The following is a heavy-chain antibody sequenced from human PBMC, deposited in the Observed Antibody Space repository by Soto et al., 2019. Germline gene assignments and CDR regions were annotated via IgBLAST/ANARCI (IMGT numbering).Heavy chain of an antibody. J-gene: IGHJ4*02. Sequence: EVQLVESGGGLVQPGGSLRLYCAAAGFTFNRDWMGWVRQAPGKGPEWLANIKQDGSERYYVDSVKGRFTISRDNVKNSVYLQMNSLRAEDTAVYYCTRTISALPGDDYWGQGTLVTVSS. D-gene: IGHD6-6*01. CDR2: IKQDGSER. V-gene: IGHV3-7*01. CDR1: GFTFNRDW. CDR3: TRTISALPGDDY.